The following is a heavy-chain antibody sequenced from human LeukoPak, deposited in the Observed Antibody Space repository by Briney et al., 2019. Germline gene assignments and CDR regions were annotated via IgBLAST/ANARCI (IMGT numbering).Heavy chain of an antibody. CDR1: GGTFSSYA. D-gene: IGHD5-12*01. CDR3: SRGNSGYQYFDY. Sequence: GASVKVSCKASGGTFSSYAISWVRQAPGQGLEWMGRIIPIFGTANYAQKFQGRVTITTDESTSTAYMELSSLRSEDTAVYYCSRGNSGYQYFDYWGQGTLVTVSS. CDR2: IIPIFGTA. V-gene: IGHV1-69*05. J-gene: IGHJ4*02.